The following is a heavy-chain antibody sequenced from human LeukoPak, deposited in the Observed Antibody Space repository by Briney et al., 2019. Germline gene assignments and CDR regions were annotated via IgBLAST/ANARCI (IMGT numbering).Heavy chain of an antibody. D-gene: IGHD2-15*01. V-gene: IGHV3-21*01. Sequence: PGGSLRLSCAASGFTFSSYSMNWVRQAPGKGLEWVSSISSSGSYIYYADSVKGRFTISRDNAKNSLYLQMNSLRAEDTAVYYCARRLNLDIVVVVAAPDAFDIWGQGTMVTVSS. CDR1: GFTFSSYS. CDR2: ISSSGSYI. J-gene: IGHJ3*02. CDR3: ARRLNLDIVVVVAAPDAFDI.